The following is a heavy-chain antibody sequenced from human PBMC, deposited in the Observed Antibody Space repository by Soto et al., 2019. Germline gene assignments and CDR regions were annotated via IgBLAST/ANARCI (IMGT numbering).Heavy chain of an antibody. J-gene: IGHJ3*02. V-gene: IGHV1-18*04. CDR2: ISAYNGNT. Sequence: ASVEVSCKASGYTFTSYGISWVRQAPGQGLEWMGWISAYNGNTNYAQKLQGRVTMTTDTSTSTAYMELRSLRSDDTAVYYCAREYYYDSSGSFDASDIWGQGTIVTVSS. CDR1: GYTFTSYG. D-gene: IGHD3-22*01. CDR3: AREYYYDSSGSFDASDI.